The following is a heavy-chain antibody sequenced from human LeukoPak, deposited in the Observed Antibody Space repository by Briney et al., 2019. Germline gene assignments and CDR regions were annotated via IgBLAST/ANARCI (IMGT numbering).Heavy chain of an antibody. D-gene: IGHD3-22*01. J-gene: IGHJ4*02. V-gene: IGHV3-53*01. CDR1: GFPVISNY. Sequence: GGSLRLSFAASGFPVISNYMRWVRQAPGKGLEWVSVIYSGGSTYYADSVKGRFTISRDNSKNTLYLQMNSLRAEDTAVYYCAKTYYYDSSGYSPHFDYWGQGTLVTVSS. CDR2: IYSGGST. CDR3: AKTYYYDSSGYSPHFDY.